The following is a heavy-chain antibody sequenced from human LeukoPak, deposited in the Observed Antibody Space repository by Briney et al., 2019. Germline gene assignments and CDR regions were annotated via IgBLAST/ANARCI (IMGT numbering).Heavy chain of an antibody. Sequence: GGSLRLSCAASGFTFSDHYMDWVRQAPGKGLEWVGRTRNKANSYSTEYAASVKGRFTISRDNAKNSLYLQMNSLRAEDTAVYYCARSYGDYDFRANYWGQGTLVTVSS. D-gene: IGHD4-17*01. V-gene: IGHV3-72*01. CDR3: ARSYGDYDFRANY. J-gene: IGHJ4*02. CDR2: TRNKANSYST. CDR1: GFTFSDHY.